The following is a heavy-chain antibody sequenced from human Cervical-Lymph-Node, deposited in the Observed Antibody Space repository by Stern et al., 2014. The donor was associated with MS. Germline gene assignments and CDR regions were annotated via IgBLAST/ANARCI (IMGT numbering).Heavy chain of an antibody. D-gene: IGHD1-7*01. CDR3: ARVLELPRNAFDI. CDR2: INHSGST. V-gene: IGHV4-34*01. J-gene: IGHJ3*02. CDR1: GGSFSGYY. Sequence: QVQLQQWGAGLLKPSETLSLTCAVYGGSFSGYYWSWIRQPPGKGLEWIGEINHSGSTNYNPSLKSRVTISVDTSKNQFSLKLSSVTAADTAVYYCARVLELPRNAFDIWGQGTMVTVSS.